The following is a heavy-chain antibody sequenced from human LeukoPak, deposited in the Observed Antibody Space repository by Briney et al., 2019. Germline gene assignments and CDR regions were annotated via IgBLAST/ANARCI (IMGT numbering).Heavy chain of an antibody. V-gene: IGHV1-46*01. D-gene: IGHD4-23*01. CDR2: INPSGSST. Sequence: GASVKVSCKASGVTFSSYGITWVRQAPGQGLEWMGLINPSGSSTLYAEKFRGRIIMTRDMSTATDYMELSSLRSEDTAVYYCARDNSIADRGWWFDPWGQGTLVTVSS. CDR3: ARDNSIADRGWWFDP. CDR1: GVTFSSYG. J-gene: IGHJ5*02.